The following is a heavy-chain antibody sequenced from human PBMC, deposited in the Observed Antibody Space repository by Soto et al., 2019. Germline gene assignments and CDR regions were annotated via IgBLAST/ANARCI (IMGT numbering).Heavy chain of an antibody. J-gene: IGHJ4*02. CDR2: IWYDGSNK. CDR3: ARAPYSGYAFDY. V-gene: IGHV3-33*01. Sequence: QVQLVESGGGVVQPGRSLRLSCAASGFTFSSYGMHWVRQARGKGLEWVAVIWYDGSNKYYADSVKGRFTISRDNSKNTLYLQMNSLRAEDTAVYYCARAPYSGYAFDYWGQGTLVTVSS. CDR1: GFTFSSYG. D-gene: IGHD5-12*01.